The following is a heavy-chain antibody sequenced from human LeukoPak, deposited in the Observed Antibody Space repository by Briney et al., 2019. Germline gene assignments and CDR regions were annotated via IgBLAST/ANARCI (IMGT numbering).Heavy chain of an antibody. CDR2: INHSGST. Sequence: SETLSLTCAVYGGSFSGYYWSWIRQPPGKGLEWIGEINHSGSTNYNPSLKSRVTISADTSKNQFSLKLSSVTAADTAVYYCARGSGPADPWGQGTPVTVSS. D-gene: IGHD1-14*01. CDR3: ARGSGPADP. V-gene: IGHV4-34*01. CDR1: GGSFSGYY. J-gene: IGHJ5*02.